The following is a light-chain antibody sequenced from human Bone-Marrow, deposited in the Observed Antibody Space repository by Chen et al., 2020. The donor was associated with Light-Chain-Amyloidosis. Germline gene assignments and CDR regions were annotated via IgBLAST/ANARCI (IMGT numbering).Light chain of an antibody. Sequence: NFMLTQPHSVSESPGKTVIISCTRSSGSIATNYVQWYQQRPGSSHTTVIYEDDQRPSGVPDRFSGSVDRSSNSASLTSSGLKTGGEADYYCQSYQGSSQGVFGGGTKLTVL. V-gene: IGLV6-57*01. J-gene: IGLJ3*02. CDR1: SGSIATNY. CDR2: EDD. CDR3: QSYQGSSQGV.